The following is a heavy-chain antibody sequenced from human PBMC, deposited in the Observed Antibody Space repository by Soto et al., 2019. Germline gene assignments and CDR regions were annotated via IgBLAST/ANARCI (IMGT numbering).Heavy chain of an antibody. Sequence: EVQLVESGGGLVQPGGSLRLSCAASGFTFSSYSMNWVRQAPGKGLQWISYISSSSNTIYYADSVKGRFTISRDYAKNSLYLQMNSLTDEDTAVYYRVRGVPGDQTYFWYGMDVWGQGTTVTVSS. J-gene: IGHJ6*02. D-gene: IGHD7-27*01. CDR1: GFTFSSYS. CDR3: VRGVPGDQTYFWYGMDV. CDR2: ISSSSNTI. V-gene: IGHV3-48*02.